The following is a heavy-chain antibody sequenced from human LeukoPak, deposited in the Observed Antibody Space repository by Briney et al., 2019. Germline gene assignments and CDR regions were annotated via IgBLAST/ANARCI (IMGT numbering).Heavy chain of an antibody. CDR1: GFTFYDYT. Sequence: GGSLRLSCAASGFTFYDYTMHWVRQAPGRGLEWVSLISWDSRSTYYADSVKGRFTISRDSGKNSLYLQMYSLRTEDTALYYCARAPYGNYGTLDYWGQGTLVTVSS. CDR3: ARAPYGNYGTLDY. J-gene: IGHJ4*02. D-gene: IGHD4-11*01. V-gene: IGHV3-43*01. CDR2: ISWDSRST.